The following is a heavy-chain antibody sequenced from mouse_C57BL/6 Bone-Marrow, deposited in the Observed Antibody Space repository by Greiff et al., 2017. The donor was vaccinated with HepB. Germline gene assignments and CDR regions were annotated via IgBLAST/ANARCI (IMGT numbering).Heavy chain of an antibody. CDR1: GFTFSDYY. V-gene: IGHV5-16*01. CDR3: ARGEGPSGTQAFAY. D-gene: IGHD3-1*01. Sequence: EVMLVESEGGLVQPGSSMKLSCTASGFTFSDYYMAWVRQVPEKGLEWVANINYDGSSTYYLDSLKSRFIISRDNAKNILYLQMSSLKSEDTATYYCARGEGPSGTQAFAYWGQGTLVTVSA. CDR2: INYDGSST. J-gene: IGHJ3*01.